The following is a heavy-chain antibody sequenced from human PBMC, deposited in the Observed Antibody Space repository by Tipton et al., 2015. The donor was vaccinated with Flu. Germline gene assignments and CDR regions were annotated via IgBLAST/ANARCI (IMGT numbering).Heavy chain of an antibody. CDR1: GYSFSNYW. Sequence: VQLVQSGAEVKKPGESLKISCKGSGYSFSNYWIGWVRQMPGKGLEWMGIIYPSGTTYYNPSLKSRVTISVDTSKSQFSLMLRSVTAADTAVYYCARLSYYDVDLKNFYFDYWGQGALVTVSS. V-gene: IGHV5-51*01. CDR3: ARLSYYDVDLKNFYFDY. D-gene: IGHD3-10*02. J-gene: IGHJ4*02. CDR2: IYPSGTT.